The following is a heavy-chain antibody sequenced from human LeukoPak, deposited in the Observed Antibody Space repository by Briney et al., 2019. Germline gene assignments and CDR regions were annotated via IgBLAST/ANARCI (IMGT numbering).Heavy chain of an antibody. V-gene: IGHV3-7*01. D-gene: IGHD2-21*01. CDR2: IKQDGSEK. J-gene: IGHJ4*02. CDR3: VRDESAVPSFRFDY. CDR1: GFTFSNCW. Sequence: PGGSLTLSCAASGFTFSNCWMSWVRQAPGKGLEWMANIKQDGSEKNCVDSVKGRFTISRDNAKNSLYLEMNSLRAEDTAVYYCVRDESAVPSFRFDYWGQGTLVTVSS.